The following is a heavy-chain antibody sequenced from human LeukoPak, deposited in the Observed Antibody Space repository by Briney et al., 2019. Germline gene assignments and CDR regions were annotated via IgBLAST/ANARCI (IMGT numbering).Heavy chain of an antibody. CDR3: ARDSPDGYTSGHYYYYLDV. Sequence: SETLSFTCTVSGGSLSRFYWAWIRQPAGRGLEWIGRIHSGGTTNYNPSLESRPTFSLDTSQNQFSLKLNSVTAADTAVYYCARDSPDGYTSGHYYYYLDVWGKGTTVTVSS. D-gene: IGHD5-18*01. CDR2: IHSGGTT. V-gene: IGHV4-4*07. J-gene: IGHJ6*03. CDR1: GGSLSRFY.